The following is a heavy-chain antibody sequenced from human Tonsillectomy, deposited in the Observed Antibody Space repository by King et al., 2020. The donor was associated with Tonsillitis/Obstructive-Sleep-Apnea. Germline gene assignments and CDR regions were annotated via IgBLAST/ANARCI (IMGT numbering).Heavy chain of an antibody. CDR3: ARDLGHSADFSSGYFDAFDL. CDR1: GYTFTNHY. D-gene: IGHD3-3*01. J-gene: IGHJ3*01. V-gene: IGHV1-46*01. Sequence: QLVQSGAEVKSPGASVKVSCKASGYTFTNHYLYWVRQAPGQGLEWMGIINPSNGDTTYAQKFQGRVLMTVDTSTTTLYVELRSLRSEDTAVYYCARDLGHSADFSSGYFDAFDLWGQGTMVTVSS. CDR2: INPSNGDT.